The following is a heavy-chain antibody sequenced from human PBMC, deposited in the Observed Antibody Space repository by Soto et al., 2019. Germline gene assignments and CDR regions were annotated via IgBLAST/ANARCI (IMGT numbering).Heavy chain of an antibody. J-gene: IGHJ4*01. CDR1: GFTFNSYW. V-gene: IGHV3-74*03. CDR2: ISSDGSST. CDR3: ARTRYCSTTSCYLLDY. Sequence: GGSLRLSCAASGFTFNSYWMHWVRQAPGKGLVWVSRISSDGSSTTYADSVKGRFTISRDNAKNTLYLQMDSLSAEDTAVYYCARTRYCSTTSCYLLDYWGQGTLVTVSS. D-gene: IGHD2-2*01.